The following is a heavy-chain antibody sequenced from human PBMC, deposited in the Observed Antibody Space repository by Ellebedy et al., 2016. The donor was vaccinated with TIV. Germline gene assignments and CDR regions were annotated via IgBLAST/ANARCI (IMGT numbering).Heavy chain of an antibody. Sequence: AASVKVSCKASGYTFTTHGISWVRQAPGQGLEWMGWISTYNDNTLHAQKVQGRVNMTTDTSTSTAYMELRGPRSDDTAVYYCARDLYTFYSDSSGYQRYYYGMDVWGQGTAVTVSS. J-gene: IGHJ6*02. CDR2: ISTYNDNT. V-gene: IGHV1-18*01. CDR3: ARDLYTFYSDSSGYQRYYYGMDV. D-gene: IGHD3-22*01. CDR1: GYTFTTHG.